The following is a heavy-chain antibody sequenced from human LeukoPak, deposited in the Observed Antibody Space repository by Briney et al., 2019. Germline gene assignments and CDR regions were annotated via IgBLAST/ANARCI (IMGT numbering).Heavy chain of an antibody. J-gene: IGHJ5*02. CDR2: INHSGRT. CDR3: ARRTDRKYIIVVPALQFDP. D-gene: IGHD2-2*01. V-gene: IGHV4-34*01. Sequence: SETLSLTCAVYGGSFSDFYWSWIRQISGRGLEWIGEINHSGRTYYSPSLKSRVTISLDTSRNQFSLKLNSVTAADTAVYYCARRTDRKYIIVVPALQFDPWGQGTQVTVSS. CDR1: GGSFSDFY.